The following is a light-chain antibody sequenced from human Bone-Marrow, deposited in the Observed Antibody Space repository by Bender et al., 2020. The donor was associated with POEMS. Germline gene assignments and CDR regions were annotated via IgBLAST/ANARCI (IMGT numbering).Light chain of an antibody. Sequence: QAALTQPASVSGAPGQSISISCTGSTSDVGGYEFVSWYQQRPGEAPKLIIFDVSNRPSGVSDRFSGSKSGNTASLAISGLQPDDEADYYCCSYTSSGTLYIFGTGTKVTVL. V-gene: IGLV2-14*03. J-gene: IGLJ1*01. CDR2: DVS. CDR1: TSDVGGYEF. CDR3: CSYTSSGTLYI.